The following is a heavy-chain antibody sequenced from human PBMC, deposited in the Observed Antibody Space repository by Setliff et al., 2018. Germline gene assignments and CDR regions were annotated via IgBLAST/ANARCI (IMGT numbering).Heavy chain of an antibody. D-gene: IGHD3-9*01. J-gene: IGHJ6*02. Sequence: SVKVSCKASGGTLSNFAISWVRQAPGQGLEWMGGIIPIFGTTNYAQKFQGRVTISTDESTSTAYMELSSLRSEDTAVYYCARGFAYLSLAFFDVLRYFEGDVWGQGTTVTVSS. CDR2: IIPIFGTT. CDR1: GGTLSNFA. V-gene: IGHV1-69*05. CDR3: ARGFAYLSLAFFDVLRYFEGDV.